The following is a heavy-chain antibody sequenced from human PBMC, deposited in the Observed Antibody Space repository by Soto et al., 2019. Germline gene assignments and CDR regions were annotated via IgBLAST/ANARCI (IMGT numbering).Heavy chain of an antibody. CDR3: AHAYGGRSLY. D-gene: IGHD1-26*01. V-gene: IGHV2-5*02. CDR1: GFSLTTDRVG. J-gene: IGHJ4*02. Sequence: QITLKESGPTLVKPTQTLTLTCTFSGFSLTTDRVGVGWIRQPPGEALEWLAVIYWDDSKTYRPSLESRLTITKETSKNQVALTMTNMDSLDTAPYYCAHAYGGRSLYWGQGTLVTVSS. CDR2: IYWDDSK.